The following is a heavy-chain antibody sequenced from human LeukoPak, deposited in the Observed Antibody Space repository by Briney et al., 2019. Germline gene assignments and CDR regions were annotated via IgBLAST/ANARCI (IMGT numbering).Heavy chain of an antibody. J-gene: IGHJ3*02. V-gene: IGHV3-23*01. CDR2: ISSRGDNT. CDR1: GFTFRGYG. Sequence: GGSLRLACSTSGFTFRGYGLRWVPQGPGKGPLWVSTISSRGDNTYNSDSVKGRFSVSRDNSKNTLFLQMSSLRVEDTAVYYCAKQFSGYPVPAFEIWGQGTMVTVSS. CDR3: AKQFSGYPVPAFEI. D-gene: IGHD3-22*01.